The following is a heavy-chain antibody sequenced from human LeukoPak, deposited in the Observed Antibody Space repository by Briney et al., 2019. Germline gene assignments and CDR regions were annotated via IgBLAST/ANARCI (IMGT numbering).Heavy chain of an antibody. CDR1: GFTFSSYA. D-gene: IGHD3-22*01. CDR2: ISYDGSNK. V-gene: IGHV3-30-3*01. Sequence: GGSPRLSCAASGFTFSSYAMHWVRQAPGKGLEWVAVISYDGSNKYYRDSVKGRSTISRDNSKNTLYPQMNSLRAEDTAVYYCARGLTDYFDTSGYADYWGQGTLVTVSS. J-gene: IGHJ4*02. CDR3: ARGLTDYFDTSGYADY.